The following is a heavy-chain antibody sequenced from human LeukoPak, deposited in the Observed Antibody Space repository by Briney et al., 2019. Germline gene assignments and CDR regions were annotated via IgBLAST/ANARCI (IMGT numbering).Heavy chain of an antibody. CDR2: ISSSGGST. D-gene: IGHD3-10*02. CDR1: GFTFSSYA. V-gene: IGHV3-23*01. Sequence: GGSLRLSCAASGFTFSSYAMSWVRQAPGKGLEWVSGISSSGGSTVYADSVKGRFTISRDNFRNTVFLQMNSLRAEDTAVYYCAELGITMIGGVWGQGTMVTVSS. CDR3: AELGITMIGGV. J-gene: IGHJ3*01.